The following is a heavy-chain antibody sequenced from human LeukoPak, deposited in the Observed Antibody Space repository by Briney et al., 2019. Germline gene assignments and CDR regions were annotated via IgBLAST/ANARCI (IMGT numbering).Heavy chain of an antibody. Sequence: GGTLRLSCAASGFTFSSHGMSWVRQAPGKGLEWVSAISGSGGSTYYADSVKGRFTISRDNSKNTLYLQMNSLRAEDTAVYYCAKCILTGYYKGYMDVWGKGTTVTISS. J-gene: IGHJ6*03. CDR1: GFTFSSHG. D-gene: IGHD3-9*01. CDR3: AKCILTGYYKGYMDV. V-gene: IGHV3-23*01. CDR2: ISGSGGST.